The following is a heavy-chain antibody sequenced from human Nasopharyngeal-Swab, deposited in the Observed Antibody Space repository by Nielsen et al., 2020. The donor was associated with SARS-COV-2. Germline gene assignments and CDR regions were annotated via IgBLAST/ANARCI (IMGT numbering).Heavy chain of an antibody. J-gene: IGHJ6*02. D-gene: IGHD3-22*01. CDR3: AREYYYDSSGHNYYYYYGMDV. Sequence: GESLKISCAASGFTFSSYSMNWVRQAPGKGLEWVSSISSSSSYIYYADSVKGRFTISRDNAKNSLYLQMNSLRAEDTAVYYCAREYYYDSSGHNYYYYYGMDVWGQGTTVTVSS. V-gene: IGHV3-21*01. CDR2: ISSSSSYI. CDR1: GFTFSSYS.